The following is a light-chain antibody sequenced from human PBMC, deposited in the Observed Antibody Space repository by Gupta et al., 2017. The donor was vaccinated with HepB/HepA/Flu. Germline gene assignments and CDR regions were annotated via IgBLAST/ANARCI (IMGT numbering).Light chain of an antibody. J-gene: IGKJ1*01. Sequence: TVQTQSLVVESVTPKEKVSIRVLASRSIRSSLHWYQQRPDQLPMVLSKYASKTFSGVPSRFRSGGSGTGFTLIISSLEAKRAVVYFYQRTISLPWTFGQGTKVEIK. V-gene: IGKV6-21*01. CDR2: YAS. CDR3: QRTISLPWT. CDR1: RSIRSS.